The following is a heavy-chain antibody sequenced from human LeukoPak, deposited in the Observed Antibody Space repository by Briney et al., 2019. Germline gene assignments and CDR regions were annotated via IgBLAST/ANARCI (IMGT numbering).Heavy chain of an antibody. CDR3: ARQGNWGAGGYYFDY. V-gene: IGHV4-59*08. J-gene: IGHJ4*02. D-gene: IGHD7-27*01. CDR1: GGSTSSYY. CDR2: IYYSGST. Sequence: SETLSLTCTVSGGSTSSYYWSWIRQPPGKGLEWMANIYYSGSTNYNPSLKSRVTISVYTSKNQFSLKLSSVTAADTAVYYWARQGNWGAGGYYFDYWGQGTLVTVSS.